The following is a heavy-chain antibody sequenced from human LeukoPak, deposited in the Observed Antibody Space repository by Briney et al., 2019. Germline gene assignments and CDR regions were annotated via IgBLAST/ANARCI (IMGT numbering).Heavy chain of an antibody. D-gene: IGHD6-19*01. CDR2: IIPILGIA. V-gene: IGHV1-69*04. J-gene: IGHJ3*02. Sequence: ASVKVSCKASGGTFSSYAISWVRQAPGQGLEWMGRIIPILGIANYAQKFQGRVTITADKSTSTAYMELSSLRSEDTAVYYCARVRGSGWSLTRNIPAFDIWGQGTMVTVSS. CDR3: ARVRGSGWSLTRNIPAFDI. CDR1: GGTFSSYA.